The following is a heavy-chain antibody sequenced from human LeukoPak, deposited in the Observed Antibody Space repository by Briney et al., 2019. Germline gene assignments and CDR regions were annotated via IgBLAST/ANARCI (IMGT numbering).Heavy chain of an antibody. D-gene: IGHD2-15*01. CDR1: GGSFSGYY. CDR2: INHSGST. Sequence: TSKTLSLTCAVYGGSFSGYYWSWIRQPPGKGLEWIGEINHSGSTNYNPSLKSRVTISVDTSKNQFSLKLSSVTAADTAVYYCARDDCSGGSCYVAYWGQGTLVTVSS. CDR3: ARDDCSGGSCYVAY. V-gene: IGHV4-34*01. J-gene: IGHJ4*02.